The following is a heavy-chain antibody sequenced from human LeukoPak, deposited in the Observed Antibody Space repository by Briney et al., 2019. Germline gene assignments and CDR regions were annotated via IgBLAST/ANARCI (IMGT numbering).Heavy chain of an antibody. CDR1: GGTFSSYA. V-gene: IGHV1-69*05. J-gene: IGHJ1*01. Sequence: SVKVSCKASGGTFSSYAISWVRQAPGQGLEWMGRIIPIFGTANYAQKFQGRVTITTDESTSTAYMELSSLRSEDTAVYYCARDRYAHYYDSSGYYPDWGLGTLVTVSS. CDR3: ARDRYAHYYDSSGYYPD. D-gene: IGHD3-22*01. CDR2: IIPIFGTA.